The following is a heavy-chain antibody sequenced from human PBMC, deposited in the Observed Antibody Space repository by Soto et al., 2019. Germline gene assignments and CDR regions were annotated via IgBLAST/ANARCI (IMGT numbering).Heavy chain of an antibody. CDR2: INAGNGNT. CDR1: GYTFTSYA. V-gene: IGHV1-3*01. CDR3: ARDEGTDAFDI. J-gene: IGHJ3*02. Sequence: GASVKVSCKASGYTFTSYAMHWVRQAPGQRLEWMGWINAGNGNTKYSQKFQGRVTITRDTSASTAYMELGSLRSEDTAVYYCARDEGTDAFDIWGQGTMVTVSS. D-gene: IGHD1-1*01.